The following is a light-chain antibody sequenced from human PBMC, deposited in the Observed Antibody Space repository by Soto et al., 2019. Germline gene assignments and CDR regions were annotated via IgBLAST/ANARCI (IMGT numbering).Light chain of an antibody. CDR3: PQHYSGPVT. CDR2: AAS. CDR1: QGISSY. Sequence: DIEITQNTSTVSGCVGEKVSMTCGASQGISSYLAWYQQKPGKAPELLIYAASTLQSGVPSRFSGSGSGTDFPLSIGGLPSEDFPTYYFPQHYSGPVTFGRGTKVDI. V-gene: IGKV1-9*01. J-gene: IGKJ4*01.